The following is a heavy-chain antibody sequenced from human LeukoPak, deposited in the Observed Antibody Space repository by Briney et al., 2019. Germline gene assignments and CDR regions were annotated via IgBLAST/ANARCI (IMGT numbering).Heavy chain of an antibody. D-gene: IGHD4-17*01. V-gene: IGHV4-59*01. J-gene: IGHJ5*02. CDR2: IYYSGST. CDR1: GGSISSYY. CDR3: ARDYGDYGWFDP. Sequence: SETLSLTCTVSGGSISSYYWSWIRQPPGKGLEWIGYIYYSGSTNYNPSRKSRVTISVDTSKNQFSLKLSSVTAADTAVYYCARDYGDYGWFDPWGQGTLVTVSS.